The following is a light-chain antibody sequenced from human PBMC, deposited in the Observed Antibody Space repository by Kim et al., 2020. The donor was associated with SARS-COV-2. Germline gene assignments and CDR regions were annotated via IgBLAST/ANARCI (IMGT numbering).Light chain of an antibody. Sequence: VSPGHTASITCSGDRLCNKYVCWYQQQPGQSPVVVIYQDTQRPSGIPERFSGSNSGNTATLTISGTQAMDEADYYCQAWDSTTTVFGGGTQLTVL. J-gene: IGLJ2*01. CDR3: QAWDSTTTV. V-gene: IGLV3-1*01. CDR1: RLCNKY. CDR2: QDT.